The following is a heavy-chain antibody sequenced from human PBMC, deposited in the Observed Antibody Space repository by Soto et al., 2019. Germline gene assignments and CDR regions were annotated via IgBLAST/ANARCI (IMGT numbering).Heavy chain of an antibody. V-gene: IGHV3-74*01. CDR3: ARVYGIFGVSDDAFDI. CDR2: INSDGSST. J-gene: IGHJ3*02. Sequence: GGSLRLSCAASGFTFSSYWMHWVRQAPGKGLVWVSRINSDGSSTSYADSVKGRFTISRDNAKNTLHLQMNSLRAEDTAVYYCARVYGIFGVSDDAFDIWGQGTMVTVSS. CDR1: GFTFSSYW. D-gene: IGHD3-3*01.